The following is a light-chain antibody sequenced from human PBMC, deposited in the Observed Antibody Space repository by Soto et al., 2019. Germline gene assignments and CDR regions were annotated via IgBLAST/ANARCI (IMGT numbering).Light chain of an antibody. CDR3: QQYASSPLT. V-gene: IGKV3-20*01. Sequence: EIVLTQSPGTLSLSPGERATLSCRASQSVGRDYLAWCQQKPGQTPRLLIHTASSRAAGLPDKFSGSASGTDFTLTITRLEADDCAVYYCQQYASSPLTFGGGTKVEIK. J-gene: IGKJ4*01. CDR1: QSVGRDY. CDR2: TAS.